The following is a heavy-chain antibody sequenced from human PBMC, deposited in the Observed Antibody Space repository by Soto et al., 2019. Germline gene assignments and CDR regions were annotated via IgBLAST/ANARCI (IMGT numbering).Heavy chain of an antibody. CDR3: VKDERWKGKNYYSYAMDV. V-gene: IGHV3-23*01. CDR2: ISGSAVYT. J-gene: IGHJ6*02. CDR1: GFTFSSYS. D-gene: IGHD1-1*01. Sequence: PGGSLRLSCAASGFTFSSYSMNWVRQAPGKRLEWVSGISGSAVYTFYGDSVKGRFTISRDNSKSTLYLEMNNLRAEDTAEYYCVKDERWKGKNYYSYAMDVWGPGTTVTVSS.